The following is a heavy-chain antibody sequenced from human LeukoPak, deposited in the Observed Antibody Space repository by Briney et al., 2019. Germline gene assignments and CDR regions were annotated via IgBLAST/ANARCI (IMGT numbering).Heavy chain of an antibody. Sequence: GESLKISCRGSGYRFTNYRIAWVRQMPGKGLDWMGIIYPGDSETTYSPSFQGQVTISVDKSINTAYLQWSTLKASDTAMYYCARHSGHCGGDCYSDYWGQGTLVTVSS. CDR2: IYPGDSET. CDR3: ARHSGHCGGDCYSDY. J-gene: IGHJ4*02. V-gene: IGHV5-51*01. CDR1: GYRFTNYR. D-gene: IGHD2-21*02.